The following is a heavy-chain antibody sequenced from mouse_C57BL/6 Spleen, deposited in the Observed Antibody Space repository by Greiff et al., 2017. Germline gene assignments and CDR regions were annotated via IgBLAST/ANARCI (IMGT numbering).Heavy chain of an antibody. CDR3: ARSDLLWSLGGAMDY. CDR2: IYPGDGDT. D-gene: IGHD2-1*01. CDR1: GYAFSSSW. V-gene: IGHV1-82*01. J-gene: IGHJ4*01. Sequence: QVQLQQSGPELVKPGASVKISCKASGYAFSSSWMNWVKQRPGKGLEWIGRIYPGDGDTNYNGKFKGKATLTADKSSSTAYMQLSSLTSEDSAVYFCARSDLLWSLGGAMDYWGQGTSVTVSS.